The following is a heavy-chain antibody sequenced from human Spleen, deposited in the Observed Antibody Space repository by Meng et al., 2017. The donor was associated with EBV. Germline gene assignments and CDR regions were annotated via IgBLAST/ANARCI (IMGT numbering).Heavy chain of an antibody. Sequence: QVLLQKWGAGLLMPSGTLSLTCGVSGGSFSDFYWTWIRQPPGKGLECIGEINDGGYTIYSASLKSRITISVDTSKNQVSLKLNSVTAADTAMYYCARGHLFHEEYWGQGTLVTVSS. CDR1: GGSFSDFY. CDR2: INDGGYT. CDR3: ARGHLFHEEY. V-gene: IGHV4-34*01. D-gene: IGHD3-3*02. J-gene: IGHJ4*02.